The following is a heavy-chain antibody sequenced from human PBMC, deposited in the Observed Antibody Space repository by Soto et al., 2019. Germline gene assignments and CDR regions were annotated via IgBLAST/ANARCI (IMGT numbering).Heavy chain of an antibody. V-gene: IGHV1-18*01. J-gene: IGHJ4*02. CDR2: ISAYNGNT. D-gene: IGHD3-16*02. CDR1: GYTFAIYG. Sequence: ASVKVSCKASGYTFAIYGSIWVRQAPGQGLEWMGWISAYNGNTNYAQKLQGRVTMTTDTSTSTAYMELRSLRSDDTAVYYCARDSGVIDAVDYWGQGTLVTVSS. CDR3: ARDSGVIDAVDY.